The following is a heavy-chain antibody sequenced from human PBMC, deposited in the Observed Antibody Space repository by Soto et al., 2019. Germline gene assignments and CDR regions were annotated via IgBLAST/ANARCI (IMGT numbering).Heavy chain of an antibody. CDR1: GGTFSSYA. CDR3: ARRPPGDSNYLDNWFDP. V-gene: IGHV1-69*06. D-gene: IGHD4-4*01. Sequence: VASVKVSCKASGGTFSSYAISWVRQAPGQGLEWMGGIIPIFGTANYAQKFQGRVTITADKSTSTAYMELSSLRSEDTAVYYCARRPPGDSNYLDNWFDPWGQGTLVTVSS. CDR2: IIPIFGTA. J-gene: IGHJ5*02.